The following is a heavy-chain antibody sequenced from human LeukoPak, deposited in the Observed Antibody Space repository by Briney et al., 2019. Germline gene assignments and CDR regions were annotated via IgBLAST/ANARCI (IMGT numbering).Heavy chain of an antibody. CDR1: GFTFSSYG. V-gene: IGHV3-30*18. J-gene: IGHJ4*02. Sequence: PGGSLRLSCAASGFTFSSYGMHWVRQAPGKGLEWVAVISYDGSNKYYADSVKGRFTLSRDNSKNTLYLQMNSLRAEDTAVYYCAKVGSYSSSWYDYWGQGTLVTVSS. CDR3: AKVGSYSSSWYDY. CDR2: ISYDGSNK. D-gene: IGHD6-13*01.